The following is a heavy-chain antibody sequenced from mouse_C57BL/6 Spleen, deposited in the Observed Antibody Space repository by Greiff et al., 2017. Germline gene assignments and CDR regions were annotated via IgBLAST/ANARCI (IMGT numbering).Heavy chain of an antibody. CDR3: ARPSSGGSWFAY. V-gene: IGHV1-59*01. D-gene: IGHD3-2*02. CDR2: IDPSDSYT. Sequence: QVQLQQSGAELVRPGTSVKLSCKASGYTFTSYWMHWVKQRPGQGLEWIGVIDPSDSYTNYNQKFKGKATLTVDTSSSTAYMQLSSLTSEDSAVYYCARPSSGGSWFAYWGQGTLVTVSA. J-gene: IGHJ3*01. CDR1: GYTFTSYW.